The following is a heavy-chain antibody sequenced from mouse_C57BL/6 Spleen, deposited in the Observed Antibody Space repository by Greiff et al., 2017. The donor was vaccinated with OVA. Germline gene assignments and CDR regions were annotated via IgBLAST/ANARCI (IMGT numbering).Heavy chain of an antibody. CDR1: GYAFSSSW. Sequence: VQLQQSGPELVKPGASVKISCKASGYAFSSSWMNWVKQRPGKGLEWIGRIYPGDGDTNYNGKFKGKATLTADKSSSTAYMQLSSLTSEDSAVYFCARSTIFDVWGTGTTVTVSS. CDR3: ARSTIFDV. D-gene: IGHD2-1*01. J-gene: IGHJ1*03. CDR2: IYPGDGDT. V-gene: IGHV1-82*01.